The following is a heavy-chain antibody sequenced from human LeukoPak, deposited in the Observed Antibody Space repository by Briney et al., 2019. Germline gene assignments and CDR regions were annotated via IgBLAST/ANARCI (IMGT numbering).Heavy chain of an antibody. CDR3: ARARYTSGWETLDY. CDR2: ISSSGSIK. J-gene: IGHJ4*02. D-gene: IGHD6-19*01. CDR1: GFAFNSYE. V-gene: IGHV3-48*03. Sequence: GGSLRLSCIASGFAFNSYEMNWVRQAPGKGLEWVSYISSSGSIKHYADSVKGRFTISRDNAKNSLYLQMNGLRAEDTAVYYCARARYTSGWETLDYWGQGTLVTVSS.